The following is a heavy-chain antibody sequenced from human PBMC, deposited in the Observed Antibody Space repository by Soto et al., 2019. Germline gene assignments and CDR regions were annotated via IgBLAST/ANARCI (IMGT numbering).Heavy chain of an antibody. CDR3: ARGWGLVS. D-gene: IGHD3-16*01. J-gene: IGHJ4*02. CDR2: IIPIHGTT. CDR1: GGSLTSYP. V-gene: IGHV1-69*01. Sequence: KMEQSGAEVRKPGSSVKVSCKPSGGSLTSYPMAWVRQAPGQGFEWMGGIIPIHGTTEYAQKFQGRVTITADESTNRATLELTGLTSEDTAGYYCARGWGLVSWGQGTLVTVSS.